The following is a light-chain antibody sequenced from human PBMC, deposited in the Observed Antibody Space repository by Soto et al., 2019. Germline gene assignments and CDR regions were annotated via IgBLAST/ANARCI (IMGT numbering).Light chain of an antibody. CDR1: SSDVGGYNY. Sequence: QSALTQPPSASGSPGQSVTISCTGTSSDVGGYNYVSWYQHHPGKAPKLMIYEVSKRPSGVPDRFSGSKSGNPASLTVSGLQAEDEADHYCSSYAGSNHWVFGGGTKLTVL. CDR2: EVS. J-gene: IGLJ3*02. CDR3: SSYAGSNHWV. V-gene: IGLV2-8*01.